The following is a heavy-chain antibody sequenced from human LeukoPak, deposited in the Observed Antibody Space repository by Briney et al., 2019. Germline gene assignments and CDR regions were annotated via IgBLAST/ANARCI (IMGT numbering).Heavy chain of an antibody. V-gene: IGHV3-21*01. CDR3: ARDRLEYYYGMDV. J-gene: IGHJ6*02. Sequence: PGGSLRLSCAASGFTFSSYSMNWVRQAPGKGLEWVSSISSSSSYIYYVDSVKGRFTISRDNAKNSLYLQMNSLRAEDTAVYYCARDRLEYYYGMDVWGQGTTVTVSS. CDR2: ISSSSSYI. D-gene: IGHD6-19*01. CDR1: GFTFSSYS.